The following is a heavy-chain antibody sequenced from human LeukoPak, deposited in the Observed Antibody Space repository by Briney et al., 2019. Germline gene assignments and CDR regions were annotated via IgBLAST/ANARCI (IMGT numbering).Heavy chain of an antibody. V-gene: IGHV1-2*02. D-gene: IGHD3-10*02. CDR2: INPNSGGT. J-gene: IGHJ4*02. CDR1: GYTLTVYH. CDR3: ARAYVRGSAATIGY. Sequence: ASVKVSCKASGYTLTVYHMNWVRQAPGQGLEWMGWINPNSGGTNYAQKFQGRVTMTRDTSISTAYMELSRLRSDDTAVYYCARAYVRGSAATIGYWGQGTLVTVSS.